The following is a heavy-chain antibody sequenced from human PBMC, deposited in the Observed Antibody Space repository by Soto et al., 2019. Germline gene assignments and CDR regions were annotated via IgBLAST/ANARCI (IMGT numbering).Heavy chain of an antibody. CDR1: GGSISSTSYY. V-gene: IGHV4-61*01. CDR2: IYYSGST. CDR3: ARGAVLLWFGESSYNWFDP. Sequence: PSETLSLTCTVSGGSISSTSYYWNWIRQPPGKGLEWIGFIYYSGSTNYNPSLKSRVTISVDTSKNQFSLKLSSVTAADTAVYYCARGAVLLWFGESSYNWFDPWGQGTLVTVSS. D-gene: IGHD3-10*01. J-gene: IGHJ5*02.